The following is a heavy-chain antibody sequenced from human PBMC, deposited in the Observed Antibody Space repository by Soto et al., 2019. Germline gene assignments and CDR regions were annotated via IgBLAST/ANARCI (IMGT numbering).Heavy chain of an antibody. CDR1: ADTFTSYY. V-gene: IGHV1-46*03. J-gene: IGHJ3*01. CDR2: INPSRGGT. D-gene: IGHD6-13*01. CDR3: TRSIITTAGTDAFDL. Sequence: QVQLVQSGAEVKKPGASVRFSCKASADTFTSYYVHWVRQAPGQGPEWMGMINPSRGGTDYAQKFQGRVTMTRDTSTTTVYMQLSSVRSEDSAIYYCTRSIITTAGTDAFDLWGQGTFVTVSS.